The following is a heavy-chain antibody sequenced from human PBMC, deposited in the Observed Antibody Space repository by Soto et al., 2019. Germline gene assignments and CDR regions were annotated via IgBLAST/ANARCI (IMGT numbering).Heavy chain of an antibody. CDR2: IYSGGST. V-gene: IGHV3-53*04. Sequence: PGGSLRLSCAASGFTFSSYAMSWVRQAPGKGLEWVSVIYSGGSTYYADSVKGRFTISRHNSKNTLYLQMNSLRAEDTAVYYCARLCGGSCYSVAFDICGQGTMVTVSS. D-gene: IGHD2-15*01. CDR1: GFTFSSYA. J-gene: IGHJ3*02. CDR3: ARLCGGSCYSVAFDI.